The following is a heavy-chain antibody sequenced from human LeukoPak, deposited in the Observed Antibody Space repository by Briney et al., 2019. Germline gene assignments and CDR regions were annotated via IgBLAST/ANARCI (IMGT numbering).Heavy chain of an antibody. J-gene: IGHJ4*02. CDR3: ARVLSSGYSDYFDY. CDR1: GYTFTSYY. D-gene: IGHD3-22*01. V-gene: IGHV1-46*01. Sequence: GASVKVSCKASGYTFTSYYIHWVRQAPEQGLEWMGIINPSGGSTSYAQKFQGRVTMTRGISTSTVYVELSSLRSEDTAVYYCARVLSSGYSDYFDYWGQGTLVTVSS. CDR2: INPSGGST.